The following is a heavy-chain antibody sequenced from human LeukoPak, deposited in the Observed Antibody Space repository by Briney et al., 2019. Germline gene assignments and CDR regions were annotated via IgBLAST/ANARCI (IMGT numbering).Heavy chain of an antibody. Sequence: PSETLSLTCTVSGGSISSYYWSWIRQPPGKGLEWIGYIFYSGSTNYNPSLKSRVTISIDTSKNQFSLKLSSVTAADTAVYYSARADGQTETTGNGSAPGGRGPLVTVPS. CDR3: ARADGQTETTGNGSAP. J-gene: IGHJ5*02. V-gene: IGHV4-59*01. CDR2: IFYSGST. D-gene: IGHD1-7*01. CDR1: GGSISSYY.